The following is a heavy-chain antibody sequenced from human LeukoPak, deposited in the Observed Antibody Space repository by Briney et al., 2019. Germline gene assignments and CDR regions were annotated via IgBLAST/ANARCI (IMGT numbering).Heavy chain of an antibody. CDR3: AGTRYCSGGSCYSFPEYYFDY. V-gene: IGHV4-34*01. Sequence: SETLSLTCAVYGGSFSGYYWSWIRQPPGKGLEWIGEINHSGSTNYNPSLKSRVTISVDTSKNQFSLKLSSVTAADTAVYYCAGTRYCSGGSCYSFPEYYFDYWGQGTLVTVSS. J-gene: IGHJ4*02. CDR2: INHSGST. CDR1: GGSFSGYY. D-gene: IGHD2-15*01.